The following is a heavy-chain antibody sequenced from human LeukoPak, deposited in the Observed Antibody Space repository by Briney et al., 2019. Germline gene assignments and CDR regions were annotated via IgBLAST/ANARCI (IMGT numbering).Heavy chain of an antibody. J-gene: IGHJ6*02. V-gene: IGHV4-59*01. D-gene: IGHD5-18*01. CDR3: ARVRTAMASDYYYYYGMDV. CDR2: IYYSGST. CDR1: GGSISSYY. Sequence: SETLSLTCTVSGGSISSYYWSWIRQPPGKGLEWIGYIYYSGSTNYNPSLKSRVTMSVDTSKNQFSLKLSSVTAADTAVYYCARVRTAMASDYYYYYGMDVWGQGTTVTVSS.